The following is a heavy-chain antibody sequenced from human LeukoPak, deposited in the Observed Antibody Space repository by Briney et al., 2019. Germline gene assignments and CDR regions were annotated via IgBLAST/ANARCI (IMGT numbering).Heavy chain of an antibody. Sequence: SETLSLTCTVSGGSISSYYWSWIRQPPGKGLEWIGEINHSGSTNYNPSLKSRVTISVDTSKNQFSLKLSSVTAADTAVYYCARPPRYYGSGSYYKHWGQGTLVTVSS. V-gene: IGHV4-34*01. J-gene: IGHJ4*02. D-gene: IGHD3-10*01. CDR3: ARPPRYYGSGSYYKH. CDR1: GGSISSYY. CDR2: INHSGST.